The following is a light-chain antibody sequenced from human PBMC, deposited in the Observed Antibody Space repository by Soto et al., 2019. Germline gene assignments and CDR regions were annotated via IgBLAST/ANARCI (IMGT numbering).Light chain of an antibody. J-gene: IGLJ2*01. Sequence: QSVLTQPPSVSAAPGQKVTISCSGSSFNIGNNYVSWYQQLPGTAPKLLIYDNNKRPSGIPDRFSGSKSGTSATLGITGLQTGDEADYYCGTWDSSLSGVVFGGGTKLTVL. CDR2: DNN. V-gene: IGLV1-51*01. CDR1: SFNIGNNY. CDR3: GTWDSSLSGVV.